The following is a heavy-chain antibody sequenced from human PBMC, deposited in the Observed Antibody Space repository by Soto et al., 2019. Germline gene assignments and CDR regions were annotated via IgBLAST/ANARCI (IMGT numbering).Heavy chain of an antibody. D-gene: IGHD4-17*01. V-gene: IGHV4-34*01. J-gene: IGHJ6*03. CDR1: GESFSGYY. CDR3: AIGLGTVTTGVSNYMGV. Sequence: PSETLSLTCAVYGESFSGYYWSWIRQPPGKGLEWIGEINHSGSTNYNPSLKSRVTISVDTSKNQFSLKLSSVTAADTAVYYCAIGLGTVTTGVSNYMGVWGKGTTVTVSS. CDR2: INHSGST.